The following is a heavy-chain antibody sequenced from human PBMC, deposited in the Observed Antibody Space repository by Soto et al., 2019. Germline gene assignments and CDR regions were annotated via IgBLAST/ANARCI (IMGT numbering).Heavy chain of an antibody. J-gene: IGHJ6*02. Sequence: NPSETLSLTCTVSGGSISSRGYYWGWIRQDPGKGLEWIGYIYYSGSTYYNPSLRSRVTMSVDTSKNQFSLKLRSVTAADTAVYYCARDLGGVSPSLGSYKGLDVWGQGTTVPVSS. D-gene: IGHD3-10*01. CDR3: ARDLGGVSPSLGSYKGLDV. V-gene: IGHV4-31*03. CDR2: IYYSGST. CDR1: GGSISSRGYY.